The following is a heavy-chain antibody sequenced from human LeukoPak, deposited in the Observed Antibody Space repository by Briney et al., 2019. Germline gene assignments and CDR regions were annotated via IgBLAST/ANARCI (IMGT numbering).Heavy chain of an antibody. CDR1: GFTFSSYW. J-gene: IGHJ4*02. V-gene: IGHV3-7*04. CDR3: ARVRYCDSTSCYFADY. Sequence: AGGSLRLSCAASGFTFSSYWMSWVRQAPGKGLEWVANIKEDGSEKYYVDSVKGRFTVSRDSAKNSLYLQMNSLSSVDTAVYYCARVRYCDSTSCYFADYWGQGTLVTVSS. D-gene: IGHD2-2*01. CDR2: IKEDGSEK.